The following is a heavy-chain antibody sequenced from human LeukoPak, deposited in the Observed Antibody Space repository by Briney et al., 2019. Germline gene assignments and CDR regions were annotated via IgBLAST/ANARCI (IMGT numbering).Heavy chain of an antibody. V-gene: IGHV1-8*01. J-gene: IGHJ5*02. CDR2: MNPNSGNT. Sequence: ASVKVSCKASGYTFTSYDINWVRQATGQGLEWMGWMNPNSGNTGYAQKFQGRVTMTRNTSISTAYMELSSLRSEDTAVYYCARALVRRDPNWFDPWAQDPLVLVSS. D-gene: IGHD2-8*02. CDR1: GYTFTSYD. CDR3: ARALVRRDPNWFDP.